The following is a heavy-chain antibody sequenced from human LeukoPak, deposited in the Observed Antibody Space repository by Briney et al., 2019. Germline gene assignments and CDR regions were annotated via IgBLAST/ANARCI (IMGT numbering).Heavy chain of an antibody. D-gene: IGHD6-19*01. Sequence: ASVKVSCEASGYTFTSYGISWVRQAPGQGLEWMGWISAYNGNTNYAQKLQGRVTMTTDTSTSTAYMELRSLRSDDTAVYYCARDLAVAGTRWFDPWGQGTLVTVSS. J-gene: IGHJ5*02. CDR2: ISAYNGNT. CDR1: GYTFTSYG. CDR3: ARDLAVAGTRWFDP. V-gene: IGHV1-18*01.